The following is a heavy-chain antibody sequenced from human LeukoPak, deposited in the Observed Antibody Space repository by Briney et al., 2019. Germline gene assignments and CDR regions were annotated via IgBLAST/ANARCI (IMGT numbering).Heavy chain of an antibody. CDR3: ASHSSGWYKYGMDV. CDR1: GGSISSYY. J-gene: IGHJ6*02. Sequence: KASQTLSLTCTVSGGSISSYYWSWIRQPPGKGLEWIGYIYYSGSTNYNPSLKSRVTISVDTSKNQFSLKLSSVTAADTAVYYCASHSSGWYKYGMDVWGQGTTVTVSS. CDR2: IYYSGST. V-gene: IGHV4-59*01. D-gene: IGHD6-19*01.